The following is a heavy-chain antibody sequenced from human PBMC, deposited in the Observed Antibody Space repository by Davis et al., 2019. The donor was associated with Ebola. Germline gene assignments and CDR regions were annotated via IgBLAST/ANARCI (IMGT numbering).Heavy chain of an antibody. V-gene: IGHV1-3*01. Sequence: ASVKVSCKASGYTFTGYYMHWVRQAPGQRLEWMGWINAGNGNTKYSQKFQGRVTITRDTSASTAYMELSSLRSEDTAVYYCARDSGLFSNWFDPWGQGTLVTVSS. CDR3: ARDSGLFSNWFDP. J-gene: IGHJ5*02. D-gene: IGHD3-22*01. CDR2: INAGNGNT. CDR1: GYTFTGYY.